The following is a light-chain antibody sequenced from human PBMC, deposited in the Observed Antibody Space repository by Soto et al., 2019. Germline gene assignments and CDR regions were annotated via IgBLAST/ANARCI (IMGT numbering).Light chain of an antibody. CDR1: QSIRTW. J-gene: IGKJ1*01. V-gene: IGKV1-5*01. CDR2: AAS. CDR3: QQYQSYAT. Sequence: DIQMTQSPSTLSASVGDRVTITCRASQSIRTWLAWYQQKQGKAPKVLIYAASTLQSGVPSRFSGSGSGTDFSLTISSLQPDDFATYFCQQYQSYATFGQGTKVEIK.